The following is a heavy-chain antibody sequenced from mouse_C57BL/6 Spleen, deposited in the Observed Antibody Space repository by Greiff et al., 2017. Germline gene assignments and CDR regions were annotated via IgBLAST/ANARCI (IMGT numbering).Heavy chain of an antibody. Sequence: EVQVVESGEGLVKPGGSLKLSCAASGFTFSSYAMSWVRQTPEKRLEWVAYISSGGDYIYYADTVKGRFTISRDNARNTLYLQMSSLKAEDTAMYYCTREGLRGGYFDVWGTGTTVTVSS. CDR1: GFTFSSYA. J-gene: IGHJ1*03. V-gene: IGHV5-9-1*02. CDR3: TREGLRGGYFDV. CDR2: ISSGGDYI. D-gene: IGHD1-1*01.